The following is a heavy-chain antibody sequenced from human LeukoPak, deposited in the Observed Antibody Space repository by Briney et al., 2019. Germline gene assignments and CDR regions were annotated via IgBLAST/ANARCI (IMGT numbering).Heavy chain of an antibody. D-gene: IGHD5-24*01. CDR2: IIPIFGTA. CDR3: AGDGYNYQGFDY. Sequence: ASVKVSCKASGGTFSSYAISWVRQAPGQGLEWMGRIIPIFGTANYAQKFQGRVTITTDESTSTAYMELSSLRSEDTAVYYCAGDGYNYQGFDYWGQGTLVTVSS. V-gene: IGHV1-69*05. J-gene: IGHJ4*02. CDR1: GGTFSSYA.